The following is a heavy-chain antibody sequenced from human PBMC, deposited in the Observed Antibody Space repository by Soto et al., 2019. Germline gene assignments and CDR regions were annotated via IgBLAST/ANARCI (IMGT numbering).Heavy chain of an antibody. CDR2: INRDGSEK. CDR1: GFVFRSYW. V-gene: IGHV3-7*03. D-gene: IGHD6-19*01. Sequence: CLRLSCAASGFVFRSYWMSWVRQAPGKGLEWVANINRDGSEKYYVDSVRGRFIISRDNAENSLYLQMNSLRAEDTALYYCARDGVAAGLYLDNWGQETLVTVSS. J-gene: IGHJ4*02. CDR3: ARDGVAAGLYLDN.